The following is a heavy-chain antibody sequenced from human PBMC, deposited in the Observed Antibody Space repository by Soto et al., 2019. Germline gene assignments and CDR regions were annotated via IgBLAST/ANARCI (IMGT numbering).Heavy chain of an antibody. CDR3: VRDRSGSYLEGFDY. V-gene: IGHV3-7*01. CDR2: IKHDGSEK. D-gene: IGHD1-26*01. Sequence: EVQLVESGGGLVQLGGSRRLSCAASGFTFSSFWMTWVRQAPGKGLEWVANIKHDGSEKYYVESVKGRFIISRDNARNSLFLEMKSLRSEDTAVYSCVRDRSGSYLEGFDYWGQGTLVTVSS. J-gene: IGHJ4*02. CDR1: GFTFSSFW.